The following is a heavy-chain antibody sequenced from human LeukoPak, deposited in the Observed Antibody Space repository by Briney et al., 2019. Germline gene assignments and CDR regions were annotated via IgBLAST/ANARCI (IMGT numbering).Heavy chain of an antibody. CDR3: ARDWSNYNYGALDAFDN. V-gene: IGHV3-33*01. CDR1: GFSFSSYV. D-gene: IGHD3-16*01. CDR2: IWYDGSNK. J-gene: IGHJ3*02. Sequence: GGSLRLSCAASGFSFSSYVMHWVRQAPGKGLEWVSVIWYDGSNKYYADDVEGRFTISRDNSKNTLYLQMNSLRAEDTAVYYCARDWSNYNYGALDAFDNWGQGTMVTVSS.